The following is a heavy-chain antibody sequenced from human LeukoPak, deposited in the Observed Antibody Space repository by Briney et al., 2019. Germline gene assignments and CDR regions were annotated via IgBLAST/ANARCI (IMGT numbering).Heavy chain of an antibody. CDR1: GFTFSSYE. V-gene: IGHV3-48*03. CDR2: ISSSGSII. Sequence: GGSLRLSCAASGFTFSSYEMNWVRQAPGKGLEWVSYISSSGSIIYYADSVKGRFTISRDNAKNSLYLQMNSLRAEDTAVYYCARATGLGIAAAGTDYWGQGTLVTVSS. D-gene: IGHD6-13*01. J-gene: IGHJ4*02. CDR3: ARATGLGIAAAGTDY.